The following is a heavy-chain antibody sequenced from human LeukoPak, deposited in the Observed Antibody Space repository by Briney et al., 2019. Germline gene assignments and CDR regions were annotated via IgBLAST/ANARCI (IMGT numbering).Heavy chain of an antibody. CDR2: TYYKSKWYN. Sequence: SQTLSLTCAISGDSVSSNSATWNWIRQSPSRGLEWLGRTYYKSKWYNDYAVSVKSRITINSDASKNQFSLQLNSVTPEDTAVYYCARVSSPWSPRDAFDIWGQGTMVTVSS. CDR1: GDSVSSNSAT. D-gene: IGHD1-26*01. J-gene: IGHJ3*02. CDR3: ARVSSPWSPRDAFDI. V-gene: IGHV6-1*01.